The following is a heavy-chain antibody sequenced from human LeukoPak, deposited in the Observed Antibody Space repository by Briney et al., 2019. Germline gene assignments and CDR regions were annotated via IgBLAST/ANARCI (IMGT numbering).Heavy chain of an antibody. CDR2: IYYSGST. CDR1: GGSISSYY. V-gene: IGHV4-59*01. Sequence: SETLSLTCTVSGGSISSYYWSWIRQPPGKGLEWIGYIYYSGSTNYNPSLKSRVTISVDTSKNQFSLRLSSVTAAGTAVYYCASSTKPTWLQLWYYFDYWGQGTLVTVSS. J-gene: IGHJ4*02. CDR3: ASSTKPTWLQLWYYFDY. D-gene: IGHD5-24*01.